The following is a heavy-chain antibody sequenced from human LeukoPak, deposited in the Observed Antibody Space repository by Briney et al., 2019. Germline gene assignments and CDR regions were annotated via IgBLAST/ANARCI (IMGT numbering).Heavy chain of an antibody. CDR3: ATYSSSWYNGMDV. Sequence: GASVKVSCKASGYTFTSYDINWVRQATGQGLEWMGWMNPNSGNTGYAQTFQGRVTMTRNTSISTAYMELSSLRSEDTAAYHCATYSSSWYNGMDVWGQGTTVTVSS. CDR1: GYTFTSYD. CDR2: MNPNSGNT. V-gene: IGHV1-8*01. J-gene: IGHJ6*02. D-gene: IGHD6-13*01.